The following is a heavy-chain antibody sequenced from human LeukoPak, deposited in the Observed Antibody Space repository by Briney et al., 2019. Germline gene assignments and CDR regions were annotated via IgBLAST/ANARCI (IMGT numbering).Heavy chain of an antibody. CDR2: ISGSGGST. CDR1: GFTFSSYA. D-gene: IGHD4-11*01. V-gene: IGHV3-23*01. Sequence: GGSLRLSCAASGFTFSSYAMSWVRQAPGKGLEWVSAISGSGGSTYYADSVKGRFTISRDNSKNTLYLQMNSLRAEDTAVYFCAKDQDYTNHGLDYWGQGTLVTVSS. J-gene: IGHJ4*02. CDR3: AKDQDYTNHGLDY.